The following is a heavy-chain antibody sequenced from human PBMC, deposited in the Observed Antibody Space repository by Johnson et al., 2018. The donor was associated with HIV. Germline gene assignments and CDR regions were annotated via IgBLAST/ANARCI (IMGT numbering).Heavy chain of an antibody. CDR3: ARYSSSWGADGFDI. J-gene: IGHJ3*02. Sequence: VQLVESGGGLVQPGGSLRLSCAASGFIFSTYCMSWVRQAPGKGLEWVANIEQDGSEKHYVDSVKGLFTISRDNAKNSLYLQMNSLRAEDTAVYYCARYSSSWGADGFDIWGQGTMVTVSS. CDR2: IEQDGSEK. CDR1: GFIFSTYC. V-gene: IGHV3-7*01. D-gene: IGHD6-6*01.